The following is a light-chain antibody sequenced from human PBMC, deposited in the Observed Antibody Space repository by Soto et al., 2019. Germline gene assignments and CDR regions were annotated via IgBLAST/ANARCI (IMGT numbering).Light chain of an antibody. J-gene: IGKJ1*01. Sequence: EIVLTQSPGTLSLSPGERATLSCRASQSVNSGYLAWYQHTPGQAPRLLIYDTSTRATGIPDRFSGSGSGTDFTSTISRLEPEEFAVYYCQQYGSSPRTFGQGTKVEIK. CDR3: QQYGSSPRT. V-gene: IGKV3-20*01. CDR1: QSVNSGY. CDR2: DTS.